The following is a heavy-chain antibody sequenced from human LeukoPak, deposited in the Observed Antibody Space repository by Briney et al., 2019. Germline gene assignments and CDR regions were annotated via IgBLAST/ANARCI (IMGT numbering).Heavy chain of an antibody. D-gene: IGHD3-10*01. V-gene: IGHV1-18*01. Sequence: ASVKVSCKASGYTFTSYGISWVRQAPGQGLEWMGWISTYNGNTNYAQTLQGRVTMTTDTSTSTAYMELRSLRSDDAAVYYCARAKLFSASGGAFDIWGQGTMVTVSS. CDR3: ARAKLFSASGGAFDI. J-gene: IGHJ3*02. CDR1: GYTFTSYG. CDR2: ISTYNGNT.